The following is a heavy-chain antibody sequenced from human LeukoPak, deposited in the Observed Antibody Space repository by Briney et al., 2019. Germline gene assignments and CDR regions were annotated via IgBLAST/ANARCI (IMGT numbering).Heavy chain of an antibody. J-gene: IGHJ6*02. CDR3: ARDDFWSGYLPYYGMDV. V-gene: IGHV1-2*02. D-gene: IGHD3-3*01. CDR2: INPNSGGT. Sequence: ASVKVSCKASGYTFTGYYMHWVRQAPGQGLEWMGWINPNSGGTNYAQKFQGRVTMTRDTSISTAYMELSRLRSDDTAVYYCARDDFWSGYLPYYGMDVWGQGTRSPSP. CDR1: GYTFTGYY.